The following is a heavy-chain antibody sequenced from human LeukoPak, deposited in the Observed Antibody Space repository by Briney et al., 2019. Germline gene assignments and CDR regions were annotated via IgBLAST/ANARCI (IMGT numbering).Heavy chain of an antibody. V-gene: IGHV3-48*03. J-gene: IGHJ4*02. Sequence: GGSLRLSCAASGFTFSSYEMNWVRQAPGKGLEWVSYISDSGSTIYYADSVKGRFTISRDNAKNSLSLQMNSLRAEDTAVYYCVRDTTTWPSNFDYWGQGTLVTVSS. D-gene: IGHD1-14*01. CDR2: ISDSGSTI. CDR3: VRDTTTWPSNFDY. CDR1: GFTFSSYE.